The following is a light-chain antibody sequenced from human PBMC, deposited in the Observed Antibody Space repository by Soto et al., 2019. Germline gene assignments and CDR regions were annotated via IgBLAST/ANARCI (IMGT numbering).Light chain of an antibody. J-gene: IGKJ5*01. CDR2: GAS. Sequence: DIVLTQSPGTLSLSPGERATLSCRASQSVNSKLAWYQQKTGQAPRLLIFGASSRATGIPDRFSGSGSGTDFTLTISRLAPEDFALYYCQHYSPSPITFGQGARL. V-gene: IGKV3-20*01. CDR3: QHYSPSPIT. CDR1: QSVNSK.